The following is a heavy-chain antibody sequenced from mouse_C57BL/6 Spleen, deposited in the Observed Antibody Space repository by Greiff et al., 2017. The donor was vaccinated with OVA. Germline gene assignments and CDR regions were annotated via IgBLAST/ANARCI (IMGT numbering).Heavy chain of an antibody. CDR3: ARVDYGGFDY. D-gene: IGHD1-1*02. J-gene: IGHJ2*01. CDR2: INPNNGGT. Sequence: VQLKQSGPELVKPGASVKMSCKASGYTFTDYNMHWVKQSHGKSLEWIGYINPNNGGTSYNQKFKGKATLTGDKSSSTAYMELRSLTSEDSAVYYCARVDYGGFDYWGQGTTLTVSS. CDR1: GYTFTDYN. V-gene: IGHV1-22*01.